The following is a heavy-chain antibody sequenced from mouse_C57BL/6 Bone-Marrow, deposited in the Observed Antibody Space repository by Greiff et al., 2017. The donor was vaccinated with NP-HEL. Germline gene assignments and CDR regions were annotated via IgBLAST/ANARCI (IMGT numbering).Heavy chain of an antibody. V-gene: IGHV14-4*01. Sequence: VQLQQSGAELVRPGASVTLSCTASGFNITDDYMHWVKQRPEQGLEWIGWIDPENGDTEYASKFQGKATITADTASNTACLQLSSLTSEDTAVYYGTTNPGKGYHYAMDDWGQLTSVTVSS. CDR1: GFNITDDY. CDR2: IDPENGDT. CDR3: TTNPGKGYHYAMDD. J-gene: IGHJ4*01. D-gene: IGHD1-1*01.